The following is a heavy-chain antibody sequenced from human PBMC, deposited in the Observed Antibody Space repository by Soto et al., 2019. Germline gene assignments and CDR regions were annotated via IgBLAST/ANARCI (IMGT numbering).Heavy chain of an antibody. CDR3: ARQRSSGAFDI. Sequence: PGESLKISCKGSGYSFTSYLICWVRQMPVKGLEWMGIIYPGDSDTRYSPSFQGQVNISADKSISTAYLQWSSLKDSDTAMYYCARQRSSGAFDIWGQGTMVTVSS. J-gene: IGHJ3*02. CDR2: IYPGDSDT. CDR1: GYSFTSYL. V-gene: IGHV5-51*01. D-gene: IGHD6-13*01.